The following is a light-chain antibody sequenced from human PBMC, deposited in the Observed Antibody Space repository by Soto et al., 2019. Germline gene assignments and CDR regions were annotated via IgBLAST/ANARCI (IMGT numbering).Light chain of an antibody. CDR1: QDISDY. CDR2: EAS. CDR3: LQLDSYPRT. V-gene: IGKV1-9*01. Sequence: DIQLTQSPSFLSASVGDRVTITCRASQDISDYLAWYQQKPGKAPNLLIYEASTLQSGVTSRFSGSGSGTEFTLSVSSLQPEDFATYYCLQLDSYPRTVGQGTKVDIK. J-gene: IGKJ1*01.